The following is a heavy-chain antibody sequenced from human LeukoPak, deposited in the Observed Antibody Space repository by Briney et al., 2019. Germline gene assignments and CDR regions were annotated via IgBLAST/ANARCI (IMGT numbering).Heavy chain of an antibody. J-gene: IGHJ3*01. CDR2: IYGSGNT. CDR3: ASYREAYDLYPHGLDV. D-gene: IGHD5-24*01. V-gene: IGHV4-61*02. Sequence: PSQTLSLTCSVSGASVSTTAYFWNWIRQPAGEGLEWIGRIYGSGNTHYNPSLKSRVTMSLDTSKNQFSLTMNSVTAADSAVYFCASYREAYDLYPHGLDVWGRGTVVTVSS. CDR1: GASVSTTAYF.